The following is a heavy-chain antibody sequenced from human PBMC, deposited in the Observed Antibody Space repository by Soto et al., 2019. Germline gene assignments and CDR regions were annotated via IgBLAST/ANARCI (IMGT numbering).Heavy chain of an antibody. D-gene: IGHD6-13*01. J-gene: IGHJ3*02. V-gene: IGHV5-51*01. CDR2: IYPGDSDT. Sequence: PGESLKISCKGSGCHFTSYWIGWVRQMPGKGLEWMGIIYPGDSDTRYSPSFQGQVTISADKSISTAYLQWSSLKASDTAMYYCASLSIAAAGTAPAFDIWGQGTMVTVSS. CDR1: GCHFTSYW. CDR3: ASLSIAAAGTAPAFDI.